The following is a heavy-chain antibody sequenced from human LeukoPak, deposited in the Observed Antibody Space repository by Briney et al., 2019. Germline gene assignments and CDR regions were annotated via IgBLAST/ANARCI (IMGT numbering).Heavy chain of an antibody. CDR3: ARLESSWNYFDY. D-gene: IGHD6-13*01. CDR1: GGSISSYY. CDR2: IYYSGST. Sequence: PSETLSLTCTVSGGSISSYYWSWIRQPPGKGLEWIGYIYYSGSTNYNPSLKSRVTISVDTSKNQFSLKLSSVTAAGTAVYYCARLESSWNYFDYWGQGTLVTVSS. J-gene: IGHJ4*02. V-gene: IGHV4-59*08.